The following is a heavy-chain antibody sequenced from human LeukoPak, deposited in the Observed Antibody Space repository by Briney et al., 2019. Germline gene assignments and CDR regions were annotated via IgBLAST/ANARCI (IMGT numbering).Heavy chain of an antibody. J-gene: IGHJ6*02. V-gene: IGHV3-7*01. CDR1: GFPFSSYW. D-gene: IGHD3-10*01. CDR2: IKQEGSEK. CDR3: ARDLALWFGELFSYYGMDV. Sequence: PGGSLSLSCAASGFPFSSYWLSWVRQAPGKGLGWVAKIKQEGSEKYYVDSVKGRFTISRDNAKNSLYLQMNSLRAEDTAVYYCARDLALWFGELFSYYGMDVWGQGTTVTVSS.